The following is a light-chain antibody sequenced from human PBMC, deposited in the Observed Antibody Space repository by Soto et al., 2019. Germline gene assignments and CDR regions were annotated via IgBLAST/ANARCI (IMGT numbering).Light chain of an antibody. CDR1: QSISSC. J-gene: IGKJ4*01. Sequence: DIQMTQSPSSVSASVGDRVTITCRASQSISSCLAWYQQKPGKAPTLLIYAASSLQSGVPSRFSGSGSSAEVTLPISSRQPEDFAASYCQQANSGPQGLTFGGGTKVEIK. V-gene: IGKV1-12*01. CDR3: QQANSGPQGLT. CDR2: AAS.